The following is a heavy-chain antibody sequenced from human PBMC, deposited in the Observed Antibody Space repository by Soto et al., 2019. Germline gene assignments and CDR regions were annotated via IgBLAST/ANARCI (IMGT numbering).Heavy chain of an antibody. CDR3: ARGLGPFTPFDP. CDR1: GFTFSSYA. V-gene: IGHV3-30-3*01. Sequence: QVQLVESGGGVVQPGRSLRLSCAASGFTFSSYAMHWVRQAPGKGLEWVAVISYDGSNKYYADSVKGRFTISRDNSKNTLYLQMNSLRAEDTAAYYCARGLGPFTPFDPWGQGTLVTISS. D-gene: IGHD3-16*01. J-gene: IGHJ5*02. CDR2: ISYDGSNK.